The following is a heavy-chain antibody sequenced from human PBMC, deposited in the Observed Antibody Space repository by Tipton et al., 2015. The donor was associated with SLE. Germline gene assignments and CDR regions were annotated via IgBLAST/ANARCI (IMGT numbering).Heavy chain of an antibody. Sequence: TLSLTCTVSGGSISSHYCSWIRQSPGKGLEWIGNVYYGGGTNYNPSLKSRVTISVDTSKNQFSLNLSSVTAADTAVYYCARDGEMTTMEVWGQGTTVTVSS. D-gene: IGHD5-24*01. CDR3: ARDGEMTTMEV. CDR2: VYYGGGT. V-gene: IGHV4-59*11. CDR1: GGSISSHY. J-gene: IGHJ6*02.